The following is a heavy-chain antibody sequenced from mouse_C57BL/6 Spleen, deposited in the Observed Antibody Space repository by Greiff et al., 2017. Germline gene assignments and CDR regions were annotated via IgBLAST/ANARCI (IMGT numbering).Heavy chain of an antibody. J-gene: IGHJ1*03. CDR2: IDPSDSYT. CDR3: APCYGSSSWYFDV. V-gene: IGHV1-59*01. CDR1: GYTFTSYW. Sequence: VQLQQPGAELVRPGTSVKLSCKASGYTFTSYWMHWVKQRPGQGLEWIGVIDPSDSYTNYNQKFKGKATLTVDTSSSTAYMQLSSLTSEDSAVYYCAPCYGSSSWYFDVWGTGTTVTVSS. D-gene: IGHD1-1*01.